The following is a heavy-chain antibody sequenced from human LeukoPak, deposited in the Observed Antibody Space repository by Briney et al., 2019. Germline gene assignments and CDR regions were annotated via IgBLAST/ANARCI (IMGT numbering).Heavy chain of an antibody. V-gene: IGHV1-46*01. CDR3: ARDQIASSGWYAEYFQH. Sequence: ASVKVSCKASGYTFTSYYMHWVRQAPGQGLEWMGIINPSGGSTSHAQKFQGSVTMTRDTSTSTVYMELSSLRSEDTAVYYCARDQIASSGWYAEYFQHWGQGTLVTVSS. CDR2: INPSGGST. J-gene: IGHJ1*01. D-gene: IGHD6-19*01. CDR1: GYTFTSYY.